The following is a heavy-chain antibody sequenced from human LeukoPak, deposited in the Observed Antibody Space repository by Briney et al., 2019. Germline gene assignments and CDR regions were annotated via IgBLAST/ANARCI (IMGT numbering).Heavy chain of an antibody. CDR2: INPNSGGT. D-gene: IGHD2-15*01. J-gene: IGHJ6*03. CDR1: GYTFTGYY. Sequence: ASVKVSCKASGYTFTGYYMHWVRQAPGQGLEWMGWINPNSGGTNYAQKFQGRVTLTRDTSISTAYMELSRLGSDDTAVYYCARTYCRGGSFLRGNYYSYMDVWGKGTTVTVSS. V-gene: IGHV1-2*02. CDR3: ARTYCRGGSFLRGNYYSYMDV.